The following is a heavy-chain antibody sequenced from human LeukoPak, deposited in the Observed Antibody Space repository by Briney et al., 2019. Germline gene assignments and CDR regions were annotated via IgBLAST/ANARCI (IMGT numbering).Heavy chain of an antibody. V-gene: IGHV1-69*13. D-gene: IGHD6-13*01. CDR1: GGTFGSYA. CDR2: IIPLFGAP. J-gene: IGHJ4*02. Sequence: ASVKVSCKPSGGTFGSYAISWVRQAPGQGLEWVGGIIPLFGAPLYAQKLQGRVTITADERTSTVYMDLSSLRSDDTAVYYCARDEEKAAGSLWGQGTRVIVSS. CDR3: ARDEEKAAGSL.